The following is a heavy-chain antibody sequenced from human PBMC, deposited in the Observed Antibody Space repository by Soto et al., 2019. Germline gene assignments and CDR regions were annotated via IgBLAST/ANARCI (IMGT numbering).Heavy chain of an antibody. J-gene: IGHJ4*02. Sequence: ESGGGLVKPGGSLRLSCAASGFTFSSYSMNWVRQAPGKGLEWVSSISSSSSYIYYADSVKGRFTISRDNAKNSLYLQMNSLTAEDTAVYYCARIPFIVVVPAAPNDYWGQGTLVTVSS. CDR2: ISSSSSYI. CDR1: GFTFSSYS. D-gene: IGHD2-2*01. V-gene: IGHV3-21*01. CDR3: ARIPFIVVVPAAPNDY.